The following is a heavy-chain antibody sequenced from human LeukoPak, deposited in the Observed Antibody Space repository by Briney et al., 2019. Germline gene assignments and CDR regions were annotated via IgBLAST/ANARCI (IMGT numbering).Heavy chain of an antibody. Sequence: GGSLRLSCAASGFTLCNYWMHWVRHAPGKALVWVSRIQSDGSSTTYADSVKGRFTISRDNAKNTLYLQMNSLRAEDTAVYYCAREAAVPNTVFDYWGQGSLVTVSS. J-gene: IGHJ4*02. CDR2: IQSDGSST. CDR1: GFTLCNYW. D-gene: IGHD4-17*01. V-gene: IGHV3-74*01. CDR3: AREAAVPNTVFDY.